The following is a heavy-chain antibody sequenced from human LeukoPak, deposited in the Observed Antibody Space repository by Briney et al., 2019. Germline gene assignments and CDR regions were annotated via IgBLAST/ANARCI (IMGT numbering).Heavy chain of an antibody. Sequence: SETLSLTCTVSGGSISNYYWSWIRQPPGKGLEWIAYFHNSGSPNYNPSLKSRVTISVDTSKNQFSLKLISVTPADTAVYYCARAALYGSGVNWFDPWGQGTLVTVSS. D-gene: IGHD3-10*01. CDR3: ARAALYGSGVNWFDP. CDR1: GGSISNYY. CDR2: FHNSGSP. J-gene: IGHJ5*02. V-gene: IGHV4-59*01.